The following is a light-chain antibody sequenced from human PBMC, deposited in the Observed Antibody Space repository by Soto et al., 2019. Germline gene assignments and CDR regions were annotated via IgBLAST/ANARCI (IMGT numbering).Light chain of an antibody. J-gene: IGKJ4*01. CDR1: QSVSSF. Sequence: EIELPQSPATLSLSPGVRATLSCRASQSVSSFLVWYQQKPGQAPRLLIYDAVNRVTGIPARFSGSGSGTDFTLTISSLEPEDFAVYHCQHRTNWPRLTFGGGKKVEIK. CDR2: DAV. V-gene: IGKV3-11*01. CDR3: QHRTNWPRLT.